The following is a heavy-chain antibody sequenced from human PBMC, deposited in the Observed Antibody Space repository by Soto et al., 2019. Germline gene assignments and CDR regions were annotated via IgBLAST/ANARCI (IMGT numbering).Heavy chain of an antibody. CDR3: AKDMRQQLLNFDY. CDR2: ISGSGGST. CDR1: GFTFSSYA. J-gene: IGHJ4*02. Sequence: GGSLRLSCAASGFTFSSYAMSWVRQAPGKGLEWVSAISGSGGSTYYADSVKGRFTISRDNSKNTLYLQMNSLRAEDTAVYYWAKDMRQQLLNFDYWGQGTLVTVSS. V-gene: IGHV3-23*01. D-gene: IGHD6-13*01.